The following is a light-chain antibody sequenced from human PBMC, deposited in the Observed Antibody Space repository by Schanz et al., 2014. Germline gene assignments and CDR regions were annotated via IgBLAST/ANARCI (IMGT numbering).Light chain of an antibody. Sequence: QSALTQPASVSGSPGQSITISCTGTSSDIGNYNLVSWYQQHPGKAPKVMIYEVSKWPSGVSNRFSGSKSGNTASLTISGLQADDEAVYYCASYTSRNFPVFGGGTKLTVL. CDR1: SSDIGNYNL. J-gene: IGLJ2*01. CDR2: EVS. V-gene: IGLV2-14*02. CDR3: ASYTSRNFPV.